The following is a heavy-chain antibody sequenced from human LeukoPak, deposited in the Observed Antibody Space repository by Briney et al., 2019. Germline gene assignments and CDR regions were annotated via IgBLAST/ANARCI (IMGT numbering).Heavy chain of an antibody. CDR1: GGSISSGSYY. V-gene: IGHV4-61*02. CDR3: ARRPGGRWLQLRGFDY. CDR2: IYTSGST. Sequence: SETLSLTCTVSGGSISSGSYYWSWIRQPAGKGLEWIGRIYTSGSTNYNPSLKSRVTISVDTSKNQFSLKLSSVTAADTAVYYCARRPGGRWLQLRGFDYWGQGTLVTVSS. J-gene: IGHJ4*02. D-gene: IGHD5-24*01.